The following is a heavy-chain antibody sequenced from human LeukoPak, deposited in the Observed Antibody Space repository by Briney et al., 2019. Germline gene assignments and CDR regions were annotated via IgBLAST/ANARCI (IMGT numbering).Heavy chain of an antibody. J-gene: IGHJ4*02. CDR1: GGPISSGSYS. D-gene: IGHD3-10*01. CDR2: TYHTGRT. Sequence: PSETLSLTCAVSGGPISSGSYSWNWIRQPPGKGLEWIGYTYHTGRTYYNPSLKSRVTLSIDRSRNQFSLRLSSVTAADTAVYYCARGGGFYGSGTTHFDYWGQGTLVTISS. CDR3: ARGGGFYGSGTTHFDY. V-gene: IGHV4-30-2*01.